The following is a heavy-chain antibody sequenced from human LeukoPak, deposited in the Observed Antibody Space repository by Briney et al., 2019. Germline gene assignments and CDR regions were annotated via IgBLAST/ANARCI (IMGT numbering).Heavy chain of an antibody. CDR2: INAGNGNT. J-gene: IGHJ4*02. D-gene: IGHD3-22*01. CDR3: AREGSADYYDSSGYYGIDY. CDR1: GYTFTSYA. V-gene: IGHV1-3*01. Sequence: ASVKVSCKASGYTFTSYAMHWVRQAPGQRLEWMGWINAGNGNTKYSQKFQGRVTITRDTSASTAYMELSSLRSEDTAVYYCAREGSADYYDSSGYYGIDYWGQGTLVTVSS.